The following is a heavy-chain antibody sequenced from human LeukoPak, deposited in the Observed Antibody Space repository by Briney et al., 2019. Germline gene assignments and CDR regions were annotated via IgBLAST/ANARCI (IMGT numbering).Heavy chain of an antibody. CDR3: ARDLWHYDSSGQRGYFDY. Sequence: SETLSLTCTVSGGSISSSSYYWGWIRQPPGKGLEWIGSIYYSGSTYYNPSLKSRVTISVDTSKNQFSLKLSSVTAADTAVYYCARDLWHYDSSGQRGYFDYWGQGTLVTVSS. D-gene: IGHD3-22*01. CDR1: GGSISSSSYY. V-gene: IGHV4-39*07. CDR2: IYYSGST. J-gene: IGHJ4*02.